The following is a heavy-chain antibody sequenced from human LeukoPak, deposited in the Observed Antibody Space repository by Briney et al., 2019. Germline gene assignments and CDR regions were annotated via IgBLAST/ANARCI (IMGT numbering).Heavy chain of an antibody. CDR2: MYLSGTT. D-gene: IGHD3-22*01. V-gene: IGHV4-4*02. Sequence: PSETLSLSCTVSGDSINSLDLWSWVRQPPGKGLEWIGEMYLSGTTHSNPSVKSRVTISIDKSKNQFFLNLSSVTAADTAVYYCAGLVGRYSSGLYYYYFDYWGQGTLVTVSS. CDR1: GDSINSLDL. J-gene: IGHJ4*02. CDR3: AGLVGRYSSGLYYYYFDY.